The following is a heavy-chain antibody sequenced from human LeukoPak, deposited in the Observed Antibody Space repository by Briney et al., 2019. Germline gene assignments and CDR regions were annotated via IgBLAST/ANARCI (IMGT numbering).Heavy chain of an antibody. CDR3: ARDQYSSSWYGLDYYYYMDV. CDR1: GYTFTSYY. D-gene: IGHD6-13*01. Sequence: ASVKVSCKASGYTFTSYYMHWVRQAPGQGLEWMGIINPSGGSTSYAQKFQGRVTMTRDMSTSTVYMELSSLRSEDTAVYYCARDQYSSSWYGLDYYYYMDVWGKGTTVTVSS. CDR2: INPSGGST. J-gene: IGHJ6*03. V-gene: IGHV1-46*01.